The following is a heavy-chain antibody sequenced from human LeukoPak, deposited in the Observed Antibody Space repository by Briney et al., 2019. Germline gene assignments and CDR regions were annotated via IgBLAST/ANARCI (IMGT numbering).Heavy chain of an antibody. CDR2: ISGDGSRT. CDR3: ARGRSWRYDQNWFDY. Sequence: GGSLRLSCAASGITFTGYWMYWVRHVPGKGLVWVSRISGDGSRTSDADSVKGRFAISRDDAKNTLYLQMNSLRAEDTAVYYCARGRSWRYDQNWFDYWGQGILVTVSS. V-gene: IGHV3-74*01. J-gene: IGHJ4*02. D-gene: IGHD1-1*01. CDR1: GITFTGYW.